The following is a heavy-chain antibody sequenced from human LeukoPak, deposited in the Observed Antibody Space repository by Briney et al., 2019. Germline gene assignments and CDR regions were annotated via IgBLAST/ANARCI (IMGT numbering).Heavy chain of an antibody. CDR3: ARGYYYDSSGRFDY. J-gene: IGHJ4*02. CDR1: GGSFSGYY. D-gene: IGHD3-22*01. V-gene: IGHV4-34*01. Sequence: SETLSLTCAVYGGSFSGYYWSWIRQPPGKGLEWIGEINHSGSTNYNPSLKSRVTISVDTSKNQFSLKLSSVTAADTAVYYCARGYYYDSSGRFDYWGQGTLVTASS. CDR2: INHSGST.